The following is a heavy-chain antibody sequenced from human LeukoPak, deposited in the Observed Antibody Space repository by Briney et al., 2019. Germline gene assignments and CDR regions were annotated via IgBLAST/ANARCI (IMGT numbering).Heavy chain of an antibody. CDR1: GFTFSSYG. V-gene: IGHV3-30*02. Sequence: GGSLRLSCAASGFTFSSYGMHWVRQAPGKGLEWVAFIRYDGSNKYYADSVKGGFTISRDNSKNTLYLQMNSLRAEDTAVYYCAKQLTIGTAFDIWGQGTMVTVSS. J-gene: IGHJ3*02. D-gene: IGHD3-3*01. CDR2: IRYDGSNK. CDR3: AKQLTIGTAFDI.